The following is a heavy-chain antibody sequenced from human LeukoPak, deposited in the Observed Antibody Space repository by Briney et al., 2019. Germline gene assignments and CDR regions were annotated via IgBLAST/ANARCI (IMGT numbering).Heavy chain of an antibody. J-gene: IGHJ5*02. CDR2: ISAYNGNT. Sequence: ASVEVSCKASGYTFTSYGISWVRQAPGQGLEWMGWISAYNGNTNYAQKLQGRVTMTTDTSTSTAYMELRSLRSDDTAVYYCARGSSSWWESWFDPWGQGTLVTVSS. CDR3: ARGSSSWWESWFDP. D-gene: IGHD6-13*01. V-gene: IGHV1-18*04. CDR1: GYTFTSYG.